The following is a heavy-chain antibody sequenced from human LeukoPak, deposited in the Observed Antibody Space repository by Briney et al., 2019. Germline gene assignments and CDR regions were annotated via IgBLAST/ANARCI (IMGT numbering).Heavy chain of an antibody. D-gene: IGHD6-19*01. CDR1: GYTFTSYG. CDR2: ISAYNGNT. J-gene: IGHJ4*02. V-gene: IGHV1-18*01. Sequence: ASVKVSCKASGYTFTSYGISWVRQAPGQGLEWMGWISAYNGNTNYAQKLQGRVTMTTDTSTSTAYMGLRSLRSDDTAVYYCAGDGARAVAGTPFDYWGQGTLVTVSP. CDR3: AGDGARAVAGTPFDY.